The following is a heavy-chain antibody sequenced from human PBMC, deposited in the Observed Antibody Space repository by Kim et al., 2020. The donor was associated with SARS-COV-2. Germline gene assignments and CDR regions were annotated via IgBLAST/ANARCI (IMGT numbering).Heavy chain of an antibody. J-gene: IGHJ5*02. D-gene: IGHD1-1*01. V-gene: IGHV3-7*01. CDR2: IKQDGSEK. CDR3: ARFSRTLEDR. CDR1: GFTFSNYW. Sequence: GGSLRLSCAASGFTFSNYWMSLVRQAPGKGLEWVANIKQDGSEKQYVDSFKGRFTISRDNDKNSLYLQMNSLRAEDTAVYYCARFSRTLEDRWGQGTLVTVSS.